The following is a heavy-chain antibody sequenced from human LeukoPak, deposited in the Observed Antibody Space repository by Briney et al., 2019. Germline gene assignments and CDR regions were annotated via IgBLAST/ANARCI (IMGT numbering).Heavy chain of an antibody. J-gene: IGHJ4*02. CDR3: ARDSEDSSGYYLQFDY. D-gene: IGHD3-22*01. CDR1: GGSISSYY. V-gene: IGHV4-59*01. Sequence: SETLSLTCTVSGGSISSYYWSWIRQPPGKGLEWIGYIYNSGSTNYNPSLTSRVTISVDTSKNQFSLKLSSVTAADTAVYYCARDSEDSSGYYLQFDYWGQGTLVTVCS. CDR2: IYNSGST.